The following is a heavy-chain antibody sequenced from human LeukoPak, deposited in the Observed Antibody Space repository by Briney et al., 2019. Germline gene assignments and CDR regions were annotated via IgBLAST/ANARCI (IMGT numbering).Heavy chain of an antibody. CDR2: ISGSGGST. D-gene: IGHD6-13*01. CDR1: GFTFSSYA. CDR3: AKTARTLYSSSWFFDY. Sequence: GGSLRLSCAASGFTFSSYAMSWVRQAPGKGLEWGSAISGSGGSTYYADSVKGRFTISRDNSKNTLYLQMNSLRAEDTAVYYCAKTARTLYSSSWFFDYWGQGTLVTVSS. J-gene: IGHJ4*02. V-gene: IGHV3-23*01.